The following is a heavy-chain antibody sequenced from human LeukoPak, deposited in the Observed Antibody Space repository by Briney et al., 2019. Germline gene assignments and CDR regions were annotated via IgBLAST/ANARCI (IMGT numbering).Heavy chain of an antibody. CDR2: IYTSGST. CDR3: AREGYGGNSAWDAFDI. V-gene: IGHV4-61*02. CDR1: GGSISSGRYY. D-gene: IGHD4-23*01. J-gene: IGHJ3*02. Sequence: SGTLSLTCTVSGGSISSGRYYWSWIRQPAGKGLEWIGRIYTSGSTNYNPSLKSRVTISVDTSRNQFSLRLSSVTAADTAVYYCAREGYGGNSAWDAFDIWGQGTMVTVSS.